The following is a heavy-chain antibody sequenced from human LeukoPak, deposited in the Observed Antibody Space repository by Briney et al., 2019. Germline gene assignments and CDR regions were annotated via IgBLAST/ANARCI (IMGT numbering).Heavy chain of an antibody. J-gene: IGHJ4*02. CDR2: IWYDGSNK. CDR1: GFTFSSYG. Sequence: PGGSLRLSCAASGFTFSSYGMHWVRQAPGKGLEWVAVIWYDGSNKYYADSVKGRFTISRDNSKNTLYLQMNSLRAEDTAVYYCVRGGGITYRSWYYFDYWGQGTLVTVSS. CDR3: VRGGGITYRSWYYFDY. V-gene: IGHV3-33*01. D-gene: IGHD6-13*01.